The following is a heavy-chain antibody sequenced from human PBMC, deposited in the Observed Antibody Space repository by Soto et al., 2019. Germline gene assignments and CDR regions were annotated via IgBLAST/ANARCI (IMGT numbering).Heavy chain of an antibody. CDR3: ARRYSGSPGHNWFDP. Sequence: SETLSLTCTVSGGSISSSSYFWGWIRQPPGKGLEWIGSIYYSGSTYYNPSLKSRVTISVDTSKNQFSLKLTSVTAADTAVYYCARRYSGSPGHNWFDPWGQGTLVTVSS. V-gene: IGHV4-39*01. J-gene: IGHJ5*02. CDR2: IYYSGST. CDR1: GGSISSSSYF. D-gene: IGHD1-26*01.